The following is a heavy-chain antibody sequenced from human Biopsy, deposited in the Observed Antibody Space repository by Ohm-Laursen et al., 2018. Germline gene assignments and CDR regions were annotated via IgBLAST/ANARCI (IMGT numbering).Heavy chain of an antibody. CDR3: ARGYSRRVSIFEASIYWFDT. CDR2: MIPSSGKT. Sequence: ASVTASCKASGYSFSTYDVNWVRQARGQGLEWMGWMIPSSGKTGYAQRFQGRATLTMNTSISTAYMELRGLRSEDTAVYFCARGYSRRVSIFEASIYWFDTWGQGTLVTVSS. D-gene: IGHD6-6*01. J-gene: IGHJ5*02. CDR1: GYSFSTYD. V-gene: IGHV1-8*01.